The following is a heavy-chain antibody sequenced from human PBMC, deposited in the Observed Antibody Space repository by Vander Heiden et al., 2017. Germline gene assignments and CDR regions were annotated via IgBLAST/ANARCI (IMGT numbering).Heavy chain of an antibody. CDR3: ATYRKGWGGEGD. V-gene: IGHV4-31*03. J-gene: IGHJ4*01. CDR2: TYESASP. CDR1: GGSISSGGYH. Sequence: QVQLQESGPGLVKPSQTLSLSCTVSGGSISSGGYHWRWIRQHPGKGLEWLEHTYESASPSYKPSLQSRATILEDTSKNQISLRLTSVTAADTAVYFCATYRKGWGGEGDWGPGTLVTVSS. D-gene: IGHD3-16*02.